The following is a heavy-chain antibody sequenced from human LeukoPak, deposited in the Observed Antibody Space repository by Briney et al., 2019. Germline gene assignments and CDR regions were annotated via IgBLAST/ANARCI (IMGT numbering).Heavy chain of an antibody. CDR1: GFTFSSYW. V-gene: IGHV3-74*01. CDR2: INGDGGST. J-gene: IGHJ4*02. D-gene: IGHD5-18*01. CDR3: ARDRATAMFDY. Sequence: GGSLRLSCAASGFTFSSYWMHWVRQAPGKGLVWVSRINGDGGSTTYADSVKGRFTISRDNAKNTLYLKMNSLRAEDTAVYYCARDRATAMFDYWAQGTLVTVSS.